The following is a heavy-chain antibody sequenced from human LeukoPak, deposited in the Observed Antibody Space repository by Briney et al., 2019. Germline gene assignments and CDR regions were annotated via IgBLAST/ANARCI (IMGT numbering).Heavy chain of an antibody. V-gene: IGHV3-30*02. CDR1: GFPFSSYG. D-gene: IGHD4-17*01. J-gene: IGHJ4*02. Sequence: GGSLRFSCAASGFPFSSYGMQWVRQAPGKGLDWVAFIRYDGSNKFYSDSVRGRFTISRDNSKSTLYLQMNSLRPEDTAVYYCAREDGWGQGTLVTVSS. CDR3: AREDG. CDR2: IRYDGSNK.